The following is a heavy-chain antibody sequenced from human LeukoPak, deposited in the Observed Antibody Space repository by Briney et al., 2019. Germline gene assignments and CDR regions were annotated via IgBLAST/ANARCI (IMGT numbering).Heavy chain of an antibody. V-gene: IGHV3-11*04. CDR2: ISSSGSTI. CDR3: ARGRFCSSTSCHPFDY. D-gene: IGHD2-2*01. CDR1: GFTFSDYY. J-gene: IGHJ4*02. Sequence: KPGGSLRLSCAASGFTFSDYYMSWIRQAPGKGLEWVSYISSSGSTIYYADSVKGRFTISRDNAKNSLYLQMNSRRAADTAVYYCARGRFCSSTSCHPFDYWGQGTLVTVSS.